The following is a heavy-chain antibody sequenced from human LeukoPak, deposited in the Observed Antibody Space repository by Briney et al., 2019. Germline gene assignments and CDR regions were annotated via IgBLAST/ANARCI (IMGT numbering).Heavy chain of an antibody. CDR2: IYPGDSDT. Sequence: GESLKISCKGSGYSFTNYWNGWVRQMPGKGLEWMGIIYPGDSDTRYSPSFQGQVTISADKSISTAYLQWSSLKASDTAMYYCARMGGYCSGGSCYNEGAFDIWGQGTMVTVSS. CDR3: ARMGGYCSGGSCYNEGAFDI. V-gene: IGHV5-51*01. CDR1: GYSFTNYW. D-gene: IGHD2-15*01. J-gene: IGHJ3*02.